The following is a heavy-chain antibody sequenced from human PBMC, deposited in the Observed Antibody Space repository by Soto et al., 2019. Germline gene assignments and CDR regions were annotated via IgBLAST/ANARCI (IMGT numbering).Heavy chain of an antibody. D-gene: IGHD5-18*01. J-gene: IGHJ6*02. CDR2: ISGSGGST. CDR1: GFTFSSYA. V-gene: IGHV3-23*01. Sequence: GSLRLSCAASGFTFSSYAMSWVRQAPGKGLEWVSAISGSGGSTYYADSVKGRFTISRDNSKNTLYLQMNSLRAEDTAVYYCAKDRKWIQLWSDLYYYYGMDVWGQGTTVTVSS. CDR3: AKDRKWIQLWSDLYYYYGMDV.